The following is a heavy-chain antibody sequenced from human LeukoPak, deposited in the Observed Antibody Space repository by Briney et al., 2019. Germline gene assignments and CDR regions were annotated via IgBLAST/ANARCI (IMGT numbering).Heavy chain of an antibody. J-gene: IGHJ4*02. V-gene: IGHV4-59*05. D-gene: IGHD4-23*01. CDR2: IYYSGST. Sequence: SETLSLTCTVSGGSISSYYWSWIRQPPGKGLEWIGSIYYSGSTYYNPSLKSRVTISVDTSKNQFSLKLSSVTAADTAVYYCARHGALPVVTPSAFDYWGQGTLVTVSS. CDR3: ARHGALPVVTPSAFDY. CDR1: GGSISSYY.